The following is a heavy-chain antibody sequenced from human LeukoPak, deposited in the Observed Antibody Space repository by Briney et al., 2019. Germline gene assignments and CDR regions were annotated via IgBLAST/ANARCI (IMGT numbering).Heavy chain of an antibody. J-gene: IGHJ4*02. Sequence: ASVKVSCKASGGTFSSYAISWVRQAPGQGLEWTGGIIPIFGTANYAQKFQGRVTITADESTSTAYMELSSLRSEDTAVYYCARDRSSGWYGYRGFDYWGQGTLVTASS. V-gene: IGHV1-69*01. CDR2: IIPIFGTA. D-gene: IGHD6-19*01. CDR1: GGTFSSYA. CDR3: ARDRSSGWYGYRGFDY.